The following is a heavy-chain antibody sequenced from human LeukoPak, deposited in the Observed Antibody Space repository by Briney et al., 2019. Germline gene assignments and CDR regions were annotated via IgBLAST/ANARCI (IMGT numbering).Heavy chain of an antibody. D-gene: IGHD6-13*01. CDR3: ARGGHFSSYKEYFHN. V-gene: IGHV3-48*03. J-gene: IGHJ1*01. CDR2: ISGSGATI. Sequence: GGSLRLSCAASGFTFSNYEMNWVRQAPGKGLEWIAHISGSGATIYYADSAKGRFTISRDNAKNSVYLQMNSLRAEDTAVYSCARGGHFSSYKEYFHNWGQGTLVSVSS. CDR1: GFTFSNYE.